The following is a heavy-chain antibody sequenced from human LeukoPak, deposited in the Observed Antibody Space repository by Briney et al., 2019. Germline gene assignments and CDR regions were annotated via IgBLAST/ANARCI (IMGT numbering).Heavy chain of an antibody. CDR2: MRYDGSNK. J-gene: IGHJ6*02. V-gene: IGHV3-30*02. D-gene: IGHD6-19*01. CDR3: AKDPTGYISGWYERTYYYYGMDV. Sequence: GGSLRLSCAASGFTFSSYGMHWVRQAPGKGLEWVAFMRYDGSNKYYADSVKGRFTISRDNSKNTLYLQMNSLRAEDTAVYYCAKDPTGYISGWYERTYYYYGMDVWGQGTTVTVSS. CDR1: GFTFSSYG.